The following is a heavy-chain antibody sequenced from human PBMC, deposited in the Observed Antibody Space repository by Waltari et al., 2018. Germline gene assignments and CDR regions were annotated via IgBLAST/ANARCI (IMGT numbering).Heavy chain of an antibody. CDR1: GGSISSSSYY. Sequence: QLQLQESGPGLVKPSETLSLTCTVSGGSISSSSYYWGWIRQPPGKGLEWIGSISYSGGTCYDPSLKGRVTISVDTSKNQFSLKLSSVTAADTAVYYCARQHYSNPFGYFDYWGQGTLVTVSS. CDR2: ISYSGGT. V-gene: IGHV4-39*01. CDR3: ARQHYSNPFGYFDY. D-gene: IGHD4-4*01. J-gene: IGHJ4*02.